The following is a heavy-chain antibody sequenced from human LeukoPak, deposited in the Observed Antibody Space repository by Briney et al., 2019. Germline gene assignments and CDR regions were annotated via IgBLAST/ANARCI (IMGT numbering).Heavy chain of an antibody. CDR2: LWYDGSNK. J-gene: IGHJ4*02. D-gene: IGHD5-18*01. CDR1: GFSFSSYG. Sequence: GRSLRLSCAASGFSFSSYGMHWVRQAPGKGLEWVAVLWYDGSNKYYADSVKGRFTISRDNSKNRLYLQLNSLRAEDTAVYYRARDSGAAMTYFDHWGQGTLVTVSS. CDR3: ARDSGAAMTYFDH. V-gene: IGHV3-33*01.